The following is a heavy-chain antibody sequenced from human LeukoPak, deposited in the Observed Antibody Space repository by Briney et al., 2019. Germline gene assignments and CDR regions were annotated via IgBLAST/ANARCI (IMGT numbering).Heavy chain of an antibody. D-gene: IGHD6-6*01. Sequence: ASVTVSCKASGYSFSDYGVSWVRQAPGQGLEWVGWISAYNGDADYAQNFQGRITMTADKSTKTAYLELGSLRPDDTAVYYCAREEYFVSLDPWGQGTLVTVSS. CDR1: GYSFSDYG. CDR2: ISAYNGDA. CDR3: AREEYFVSLDP. V-gene: IGHV1-18*01. J-gene: IGHJ5*02.